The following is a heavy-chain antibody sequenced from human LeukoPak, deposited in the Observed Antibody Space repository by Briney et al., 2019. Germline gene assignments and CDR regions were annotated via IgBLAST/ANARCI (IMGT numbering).Heavy chain of an antibody. V-gene: IGHV4-34*01. Sequence: ASETLSLTFAVYGGSFSGYYWSWIRRPPGKGLDWIGEIIHSGITTYNASLKSRVTISVATSTNQFSLRLSSVTAADTAVYYCARGGSASPFDYWGQGTLVTVSS. J-gene: IGHJ4*02. CDR2: IIHSGIT. CDR1: GGSFSGYY. CDR3: ARGGSASPFDY. D-gene: IGHD6-25*01.